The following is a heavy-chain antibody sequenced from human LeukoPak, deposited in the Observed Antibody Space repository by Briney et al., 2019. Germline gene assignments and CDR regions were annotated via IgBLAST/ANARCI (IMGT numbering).Heavy chain of an antibody. CDR1: VYTFTGYY. D-gene: IGHD3-10*01. V-gene: IGHV1-2*02. Sequence: GASVNDSCMSSVYTFTGYYMHGVRQARGQGREWMGWINPNSGGTNYAQKFKRRVTMTRDTSISTVYMELSRLRSDDTAVYHCARVLGSTMVRGVTYFDHWGQGTLVTVSS. CDR3: ARVLGSTMVRGVTYFDH. J-gene: IGHJ4*02. CDR2: INPNSGGT.